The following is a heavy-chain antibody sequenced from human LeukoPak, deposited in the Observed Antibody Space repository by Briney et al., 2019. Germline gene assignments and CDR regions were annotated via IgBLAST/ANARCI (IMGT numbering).Heavy chain of an antibody. CDR1: GGSISSSRYY. V-gene: IGHV4-39*01. D-gene: IGHD6-19*01. J-gene: IGHJ4*02. Sequence: PSETLSLTCTVSGGSISSSRYYWGWIRQPPGKGLEWIGTIYYSGSTNYNPSLKSRVTISVDTSKNQFSLKLRSVTAADTAVYYCASIAVADIYFDYWGQGTLVTVSS. CDR2: IYYSGST. CDR3: ASIAVADIYFDY.